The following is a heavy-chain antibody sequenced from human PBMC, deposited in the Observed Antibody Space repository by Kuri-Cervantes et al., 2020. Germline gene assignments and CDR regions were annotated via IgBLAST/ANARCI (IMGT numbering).Heavy chain of an antibody. V-gene: IGHV3-30*03. CDR2: ISYDGSNK. D-gene: IGHD6-19*01. J-gene: IGHJ4*02. Sequence: GGSLRLSCAASGFTVSTYGMHWVRQAPGKGLEWVAAISYDGSNKYYADSVKGRFTISRDNSKNTLYLQMNSLRAEDTAVYYCARDQWLVPRGFDYWGQGTLVTVSS. CDR3: ARDQWLVPRGFDY. CDR1: GFTVSTYG.